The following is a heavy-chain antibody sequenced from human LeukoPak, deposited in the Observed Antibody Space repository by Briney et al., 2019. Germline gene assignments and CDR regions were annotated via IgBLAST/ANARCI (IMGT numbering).Heavy chain of an antibody. CDR1: GFTFSGYW. J-gene: IGHJ4*02. V-gene: IGHV3-7*01. CDR3: AKFSRAADSY. Sequence: GALRLSCAASGFTFSGYWMMWVGQTPGKGLEWVANIKQDGSVKQYVDSVKGRFTISRDNAKNSLYLQMDSLRAEDTAVYYCAKFSRAADSYWGQGTLVTVSS. D-gene: IGHD2-15*01. CDR2: IKQDGSVK.